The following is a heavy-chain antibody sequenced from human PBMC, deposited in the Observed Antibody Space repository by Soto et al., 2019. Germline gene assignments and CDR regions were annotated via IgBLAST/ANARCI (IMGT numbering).Heavy chain of an antibody. J-gene: IGHJ1*01. CDR2: IWYDGSNK. Sequence: QVQLVESGGGVVQPGRSLRLSCAASGFTFSSYGMHWVRQAPGKGLEWVAVIWYDGSNKYYADSVKGRFTISRDNSKNTLYLQMNSLRAEDTAVYYCARGQQWLTYYFQHWGQGTLVTVSS. D-gene: IGHD6-19*01. V-gene: IGHV3-33*01. CDR1: GFTFSSYG. CDR3: ARGQQWLTYYFQH.